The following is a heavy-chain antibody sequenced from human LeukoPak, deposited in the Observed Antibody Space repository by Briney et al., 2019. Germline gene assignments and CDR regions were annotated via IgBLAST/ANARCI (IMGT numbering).Heavy chain of an antibody. V-gene: IGHV3-23*01. D-gene: IGHD1-7*01. J-gene: IGHJ4*02. CDR3: AKDLEGNYCDYFDY. CDR1: GFTFSSYA. CDR2: ISGSGGKT. Sequence: GGSLRLSCAASGFTFSSYASSWVRQASGKGLEWISAISGSGGKTYYADSVKGRFTISRDNSKNTMYLQMDSLRAEDTAIYYCAKDLEGNYCDYFDYWGQGTLVTVSS.